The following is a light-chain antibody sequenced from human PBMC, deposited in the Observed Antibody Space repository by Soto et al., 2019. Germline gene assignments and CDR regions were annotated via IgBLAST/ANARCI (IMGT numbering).Light chain of an antibody. J-gene: IGLJ3*02. CDR3: SSYAGSNVWV. V-gene: IGLV2-8*01. CDR2: EVT. Sequence: QSVLTQPPSASGSPGQSVTISCTGTSSDVGGYNYVSWYQQHPGKAPKLMIYEVTKRPSGVPDRFSGSKSGNTASLTVSGLEAGDEADYYCSSYAGSNVWVFGGGTKLTVL. CDR1: SSDVGGYNY.